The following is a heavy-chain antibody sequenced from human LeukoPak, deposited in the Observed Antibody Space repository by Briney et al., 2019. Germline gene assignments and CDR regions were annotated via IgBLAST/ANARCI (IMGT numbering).Heavy chain of an antibody. Sequence: GGSLRLSCAASGFTFSNYWMHWVRQAPGKGLVWVSRVATDGTDPSYADSVKGRFTISRDNAKNTLYLQMNSLRAEDTAVYYCARDMGPYGGNPGASWGQGILVTVSS. D-gene: IGHD4-23*01. CDR1: GFTFSNYW. V-gene: IGHV3-74*01. J-gene: IGHJ5*02. CDR2: VATDGTDP. CDR3: ARDMGPYGGNPGAS.